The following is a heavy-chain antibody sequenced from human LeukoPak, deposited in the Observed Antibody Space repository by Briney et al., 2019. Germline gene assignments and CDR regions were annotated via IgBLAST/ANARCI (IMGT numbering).Heavy chain of an antibody. CDR1: GDSISLSVYY. CDR2: VYYSGTT. Sequence: PSETLSLTCSVSGDSISLSVYYWGWIRQPPGKALEWIGSVYYSGTTSYNPSLKSRVTISVDMSKNHFSLRLRPVTAADTAMYYCARGTLYRGWSYYLDFWGQGSQVTVSS. CDR3: ARGTLYRGWSYYLDF. J-gene: IGHJ4*02. D-gene: IGHD6-19*01. V-gene: IGHV4-39*07.